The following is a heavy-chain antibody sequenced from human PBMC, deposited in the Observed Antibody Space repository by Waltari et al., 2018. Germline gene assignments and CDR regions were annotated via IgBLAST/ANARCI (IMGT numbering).Heavy chain of an antibody. J-gene: IGHJ6*03. CDR2: IYYSGST. D-gene: IGHD3-10*01. CDR3: ARDYNGRSNMDV. CDR1: GGSISSPY. Sequence: QVQLQESGPGLVKPSETLSLTCTVSGGSISSPYWSWIRQPPGKGLEWIGYIYYSGSTNYNPSLKSRVTISVDTSKNQFSLKLSSVTAADTAVYYCARDYNGRSNMDVWGKGTTVTVSS. V-gene: IGHV4-59*11.